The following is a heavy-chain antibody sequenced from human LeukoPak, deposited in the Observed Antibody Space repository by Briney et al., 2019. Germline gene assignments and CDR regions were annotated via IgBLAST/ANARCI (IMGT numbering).Heavy chain of an antibody. D-gene: IGHD2-8*02. CDR3: ATYRQVLLPFES. J-gene: IGHJ4*02. V-gene: IGHV3-53*01. CDR1: EFSVGSNY. CDR2: IFPSGGEI. Sequence: GGSLRLSCAASEFSVGSNYMTWVRQAPGKGLEWVSSIFPSGGEIHYADSVRGRFTISRDNSRSTLSLQMNSLRAEDTAIYYCATYRQVLLPFESWGQGTLVTVSS.